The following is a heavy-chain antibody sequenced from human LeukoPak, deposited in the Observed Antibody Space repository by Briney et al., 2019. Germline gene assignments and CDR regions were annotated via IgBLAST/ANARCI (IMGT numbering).Heavy chain of an antibody. CDR3: ARDKGYLDSSGFVDY. J-gene: IGHJ4*02. Sequence: SETLSLTCTVSGGSISSYYWSWIRQPPGKGLEWIGYIYYSGSINYNPSLKSRVTISVDTSKNQLSLKLSSVTAADTAIYYCARDKGYLDSSGFVDYWGQGTLVTVSS. CDR1: GGSISSYY. CDR2: IYYSGSI. V-gene: IGHV4-59*12. D-gene: IGHD3-22*01.